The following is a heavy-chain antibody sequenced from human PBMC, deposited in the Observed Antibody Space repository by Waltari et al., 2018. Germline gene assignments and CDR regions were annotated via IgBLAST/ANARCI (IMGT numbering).Heavy chain of an antibody. Sequence: EVQLLEPAGGLVQPGGSLILFSAASGFSFSSYAMRWFRQAPGRGLEWISASSGSGDRKYYADSVKSRFTISRNNSKNTLYMQINSLRAEDTAVYYCAKDRAVAGTYFDYWGQGTLVTVSS. V-gene: IGHV3-23*01. J-gene: IGHJ4*02. D-gene: IGHD6-19*01. CDR3: AKDRAVAGTYFDY. CDR1: GFSFSSYA. CDR2: SSGSGDRK.